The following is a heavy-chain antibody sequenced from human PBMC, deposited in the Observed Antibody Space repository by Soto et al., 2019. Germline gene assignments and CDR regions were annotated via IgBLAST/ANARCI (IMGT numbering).Heavy chain of an antibody. V-gene: IGHV1-69*06. CDR3: AGTQFDTSGYYPSGLEL. D-gene: IGHD3-22*01. Sequence: QVQLEQSGAEVEKPGSSVKVSCKPSGGTFKSYVLNWVRQAPGQGLEWMGGIIPFLGSADYAQKFQDRVTITADKSTSTAYLELSSLRSEDSAVYYCAGTQFDTSGYYPSGLELWGQGTLVTVAS. CDR1: GGTFKSYV. J-gene: IGHJ4*02. CDR2: IIPFLGSA.